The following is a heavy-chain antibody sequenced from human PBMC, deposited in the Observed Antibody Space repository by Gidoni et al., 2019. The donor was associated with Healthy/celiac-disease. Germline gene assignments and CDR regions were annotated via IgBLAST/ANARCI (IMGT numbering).Heavy chain of an antibody. CDR3: ARSDSSGWTIDY. CDR2: ISSSSSYI. D-gene: IGHD6-19*01. CDR1: GFTFSSYS. Sequence: EVQLVESGGGLVKPGGSLRLSCAASGFTFSSYSMNWVRQAPGKGLEWFSSISSSSSYIDYADSVKGRFTISRDNAKNSLYLQMNSLRAEDTAVYYCARSDSSGWTIDYWGQGTLVTVSS. V-gene: IGHV3-21*01. J-gene: IGHJ4*02.